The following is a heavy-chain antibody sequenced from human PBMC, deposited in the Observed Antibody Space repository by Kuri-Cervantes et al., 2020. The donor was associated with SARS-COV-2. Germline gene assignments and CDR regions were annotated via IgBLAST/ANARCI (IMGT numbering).Heavy chain of an antibody. CDR3: TSSYYDRAFDI. D-gene: IGHD3-22*01. Sequence: GGSLRLSCAASGFTFSSYAMSWVRQAPGKGLEWVSAISGSGGSTYYADSVKGRFTISRDNSKNTLYLQMNSLKTEDTAVYYCTSSYYDRAFDIWGQGTMVTVSS. J-gene: IGHJ3*02. CDR2: ISGSGGST. V-gene: IGHV3-23*01. CDR1: GFTFSSYA.